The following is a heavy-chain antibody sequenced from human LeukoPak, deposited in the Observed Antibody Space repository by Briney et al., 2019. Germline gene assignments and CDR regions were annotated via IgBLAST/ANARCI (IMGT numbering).Heavy chain of an antibody. Sequence: ASVKVSCKASGYTLTHYYMHWVRQAPGQGLEWMGLINPTGSSTNYAQKFRGRVTMTRDTSTSTVYMELSSLRSEDTAVYYCARTNYYDSSGYQGAGTYYYGMDVWGQGTTVTVSS. CDR3: ARTNYYDSSGYQGAGTYYYGMDV. CDR2: INPTGSST. J-gene: IGHJ6*02. V-gene: IGHV1-46*01. D-gene: IGHD3-22*01. CDR1: GYTLTHYY.